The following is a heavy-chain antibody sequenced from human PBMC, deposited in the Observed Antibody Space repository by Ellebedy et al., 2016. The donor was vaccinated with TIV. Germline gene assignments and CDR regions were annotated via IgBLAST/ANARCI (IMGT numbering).Heavy chain of an antibody. D-gene: IGHD6-19*01. Sequence: MPSETLSLTCGVSGGSLSGHYWSWLRQSPVKGLEWIGEISGIGRTNYNPSLKSRVTISLQASKNQFSLYLYSVTAADAAVYYCARGVADEGYWFDPWGQGSPLTVSS. V-gene: IGHV4-34*01. CDR2: ISGIGRT. CDR3: ARGVADEGYWFDP. CDR1: GGSLSGHY. J-gene: IGHJ5*02.